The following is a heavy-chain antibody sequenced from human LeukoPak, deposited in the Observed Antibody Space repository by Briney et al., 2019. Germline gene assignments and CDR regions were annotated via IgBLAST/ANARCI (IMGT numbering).Heavy chain of an antibody. Sequence: GGSLRLSCAASGFTFSSYAMSWVRQTPGKGLEWVSVISGTGGSTYYADSVKGRFTISRDNSKSTLYLQMNSLRADDTAVYYCAKENYGDSTGGRFQHWGQGSLVTVSS. D-gene: IGHD4-17*01. V-gene: IGHV3-23*01. J-gene: IGHJ1*01. CDR2: ISGTGGST. CDR1: GFTFSSYA. CDR3: AKENYGDSTGGRFQH.